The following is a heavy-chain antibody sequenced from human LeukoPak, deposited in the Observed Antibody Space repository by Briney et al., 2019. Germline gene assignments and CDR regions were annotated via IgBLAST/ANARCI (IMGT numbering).Heavy chain of an antibody. Sequence: GGSLRLSCAASGFTFDDYGMSWVRQAPGKGLEWVSYISSSGTTIYYADSVKGRFTISRDNAKNSLYLQMISLRAEDTAVYSCARDNYDSSGPYYFDYWGQGTLVTVSS. J-gene: IGHJ4*02. D-gene: IGHD3-22*01. V-gene: IGHV3-48*03. CDR1: GFTFDDYG. CDR3: ARDNYDSSGPYYFDY. CDR2: ISSSGTTI.